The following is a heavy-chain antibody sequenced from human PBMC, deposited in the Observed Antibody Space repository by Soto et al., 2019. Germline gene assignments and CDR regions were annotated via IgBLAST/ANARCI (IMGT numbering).Heavy chain of an antibody. CDR1: GFTFSSYD. D-gene: IGHD4-17*01. CDR2: ISYDGSNK. Sequence: PGGSLRLSCAASGFTFSSYDMHWVRQAPGKGLEWVAVISYDGSNKYYADSVKGRFTISRDNSKNTLYLQMNSLRAEDTAVYYCAKDSSYGDYAEEVFDPWGQGT. CDR3: AKDSSYGDYAEEVFDP. J-gene: IGHJ5*02. V-gene: IGHV3-30*18.